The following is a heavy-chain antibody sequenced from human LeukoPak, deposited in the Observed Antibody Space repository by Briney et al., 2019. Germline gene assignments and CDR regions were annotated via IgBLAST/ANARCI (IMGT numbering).Heavy chain of an antibody. V-gene: IGHV1-18*01. Sequence: GASVKVSCKASGYTYTTDGIGWVRQAPGQGLEWMGWIDTYSGKTNYAQKFQGRVTMTSDTSTSTAYMELRSLRSDDTAAYYCARDRGIAEADSFDPWGQGTLVTVSS. CDR3: ARDRGIAEADSFDP. CDR2: IDTYSGKT. J-gene: IGHJ5*02. CDR1: GYTYTTDG. D-gene: IGHD6-13*01.